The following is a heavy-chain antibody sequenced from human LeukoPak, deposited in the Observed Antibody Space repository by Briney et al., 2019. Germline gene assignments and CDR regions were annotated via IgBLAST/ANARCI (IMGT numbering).Heavy chain of an antibody. Sequence: PGGSLRLSCAASGFSFTIYWMSWVRQAPGKGLEWVANIKQDGSEKYYVDSVKGRFTISRDNAKNSLYLQMNSLRAEDTAVYYCARFGLGHLHLEWLSYWGQGTLVTVSS. J-gene: IGHJ4*02. D-gene: IGHD3-3*01. V-gene: IGHV3-7*01. CDR1: GFSFTIYW. CDR3: ARFGLGHLHLEWLSY. CDR2: IKQDGSEK.